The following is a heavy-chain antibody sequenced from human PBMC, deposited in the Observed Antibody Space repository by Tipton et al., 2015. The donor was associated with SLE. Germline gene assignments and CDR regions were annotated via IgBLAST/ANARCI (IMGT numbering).Heavy chain of an antibody. CDR2: IYTSGST. J-gene: IGHJ6*03. CDR3: ARGRRSRYYYYYYMDV. D-gene: IGHD6-13*01. CDR1: GGSISSGSYY. Sequence: TLSLTCTVSGGSISSGSYYWSWIRQPSGKGLEWIGRIYTSGSTNYNPSLKSRVTISVDTSKNQFSLKLSSVTAADTAVYYCARGRRSRYYYYYYMDVWGKGTTVTVSS. V-gene: IGHV4-61*02.